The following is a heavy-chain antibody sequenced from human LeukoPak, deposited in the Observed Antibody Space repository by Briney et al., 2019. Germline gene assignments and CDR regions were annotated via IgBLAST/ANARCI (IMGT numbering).Heavy chain of an antibody. CDR3: AKDVERLDYFDY. CDR1: GFTFSSYG. J-gene: IGHJ4*02. D-gene: IGHD3-9*01. V-gene: IGHV3-30*18. Sequence: GGSLRLSCAASGFTFSSYGMHWVRQAPGKGLEWVAVISYDGTNKYYADSVKGRFTISRDNSKNTLYLQMNSLRAEGTAVYYCAKDVERLDYFDYWGQGTLVTVSS. CDR2: ISYDGTNK.